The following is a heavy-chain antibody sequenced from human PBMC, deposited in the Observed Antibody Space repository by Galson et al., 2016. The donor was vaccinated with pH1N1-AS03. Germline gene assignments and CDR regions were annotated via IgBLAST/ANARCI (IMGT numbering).Heavy chain of an antibody. V-gene: IGHV5-51*01. CDR2: IYPGDSDT. CDR1: GHIFANYW. J-gene: IGHJ6*02. D-gene: IGHD6-6*01. CDR3: ASSRIAAHTYYYHGIDV. Sequence: QSGAEVKKPGESLKISCKGSGHIFANYWIGWVRQTPGEGLEWMGLIYPGDSDTRYSPSFRGQVTISADKSLSTAYLQWSSLKAPDTAMYYCASSRIAAHTYYYHGIDVWGQGTTVTVSS.